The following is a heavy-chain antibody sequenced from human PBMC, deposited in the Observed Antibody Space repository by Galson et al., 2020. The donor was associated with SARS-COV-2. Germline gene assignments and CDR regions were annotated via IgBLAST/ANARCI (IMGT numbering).Heavy chain of an antibody. V-gene: IGHV3-30*04. CDR3: ARDVSGGASDI. CDR2: ISHDGRLE. D-gene: IGHD1-26*01. CDR1: GFTFTNYA. J-gene: IGHJ3*02. Sequence: QLGESLKISCAASGFTFTNYALHWVRQAPGKGLEWVAVISHDGRLEVYADSVKGRFTISRDNSENMLFLQMDSLRADDTAVYYCARDVSGGASDIWGQGTMVTVSS.